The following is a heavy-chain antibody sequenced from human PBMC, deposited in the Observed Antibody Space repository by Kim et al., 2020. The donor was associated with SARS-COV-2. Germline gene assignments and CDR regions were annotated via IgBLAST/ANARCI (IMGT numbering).Heavy chain of an antibody. V-gene: IGHV4-4*09. D-gene: IGHD6-13*01. Sequence: TNYNPSLKSRVTISVDTSKNQFSLKLSSVTAADTAVYYCARWGAAAGTDYWGQGTLVTVSS. J-gene: IGHJ4*02. CDR2: T. CDR3: ARWGAAAGTDY.